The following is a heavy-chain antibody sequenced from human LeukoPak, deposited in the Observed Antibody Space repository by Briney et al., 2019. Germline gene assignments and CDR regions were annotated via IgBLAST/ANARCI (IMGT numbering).Heavy chain of an antibody. D-gene: IGHD3-10*01. CDR2: MNQAGSEK. V-gene: IGHV3-7*01. J-gene: IGHJ4*02. CDR1: GFAFSRYW. Sequence: GGSLRLSCAASGFAFSRYWMTWVRQAPGEGLEWVANMNQAGSEKYYVDSVKGRFTISRDNAKNSLYLQVDSLRAEDTAVYYCARDELKGYYDYWGQGTLVTVSS. CDR3: ARDELKGYYDY.